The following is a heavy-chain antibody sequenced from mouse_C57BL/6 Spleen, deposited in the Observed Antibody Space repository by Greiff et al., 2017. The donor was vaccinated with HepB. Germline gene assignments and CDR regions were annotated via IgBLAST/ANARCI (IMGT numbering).Heavy chain of an antibody. J-gene: IGHJ2*01. D-gene: IGHD2-10*01. CDR3: ASAFYGNYFDY. CDR1: GYTFTSYW. V-gene: IGHV1-64*01. CDR2: IHPNSGST. Sequence: QVQLKQPGAELVKPGASVKLSCKASGYTFTSYWMHWVKQRPGQGLEWIGMIHPNSGSTNYNEKFKSKATLTVDKSSSTAYMQLSSLTSEDSAVYYCASAFYGNYFDYWGQGTTLTVSS.